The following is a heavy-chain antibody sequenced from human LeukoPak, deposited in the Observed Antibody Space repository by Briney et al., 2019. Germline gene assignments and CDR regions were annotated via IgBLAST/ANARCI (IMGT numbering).Heavy chain of an antibody. D-gene: IGHD6-19*01. CDR3: ARHDHIAVAAMRGNTKWFDP. Sequence: PSETLSLTCTVSGGSVSRSPYYWGWIRQPPGKGLEWIGNIYYSGSTYYNPSLKSRVTISVDTSKNQFSLKVTSVTAADTAVYYCARHDHIAVAAMRGNTKWFDPWGQGTLVTVSS. CDR1: GGSVSRSPYY. V-gene: IGHV4-39*01. CDR2: IYYSGST. J-gene: IGHJ5*02.